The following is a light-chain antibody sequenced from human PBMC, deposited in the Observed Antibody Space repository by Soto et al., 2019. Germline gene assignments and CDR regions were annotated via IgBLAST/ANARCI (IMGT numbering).Light chain of an antibody. CDR3: QQYASSPRT. Sequence: EIVSTQSPGTLSLSPGERATLFCRASQSITTSQLAWYQQKPGQAPRVLIFCVSSRATGIPDRFSGGGSGTDFTLTIRRLEPEDFGIYYCQQYASSPRTVGQGTKVDIK. J-gene: IGKJ1*01. CDR2: CVS. V-gene: IGKV3-20*01. CDR1: QSITTSQ.